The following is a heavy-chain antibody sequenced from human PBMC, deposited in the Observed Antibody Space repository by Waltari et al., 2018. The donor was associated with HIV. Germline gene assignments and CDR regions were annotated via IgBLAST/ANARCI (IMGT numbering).Heavy chain of an antibody. CDR1: GGSFISYH. V-gene: IGHV4-59*01. CDR2: IYYTGRT. CDR3: ARGLFGVGSNWFDP. J-gene: IGHJ5*02. Sequence: QVQLQESGPGLVKPSETLSLTCTVSGGSFISYHWSWIRQPPGKGLEWIGYIYYTGRTNCNPSLKSRVTISVDTYKNQFSLRLRSVTAADTAVYYCARGLFGVGSNWFDPWGQGILVTVSS. D-gene: IGHD3-3*01.